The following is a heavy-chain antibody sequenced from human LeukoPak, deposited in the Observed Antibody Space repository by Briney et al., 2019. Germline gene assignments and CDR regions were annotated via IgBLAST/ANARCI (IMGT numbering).Heavy chain of an antibody. CDR2: IYSGGST. Sequence: PGGSLGLSCAASGFTVSSNYMSWVRQAPGKGLEWVSVIYSGGSTYYADSVKGRFTISRDNSKNTLYLQMNSLRAEDTAVYYCARYSSSNFDDWGQGTLVTVSS. CDR1: GFTVSSNY. J-gene: IGHJ4*02. D-gene: IGHD6-6*01. CDR3: ARYSSSNFDD. V-gene: IGHV3-53*01.